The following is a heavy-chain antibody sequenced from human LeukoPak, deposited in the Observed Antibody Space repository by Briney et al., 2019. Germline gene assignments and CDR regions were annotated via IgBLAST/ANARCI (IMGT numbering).Heavy chain of an antibody. CDR2: INSDGSST. CDR1: GFTLSSYW. V-gene: IGHV3-74*03. Sequence: GGSLRLSCVASGFTLSSYWMHWVRQAPGKGLVWVSRINSDGSSTKCADSVKGRFTISRDNANNTLYLQMNSLRAEDTAVYYCAALDHGHDYWGQGTLVTVSS. CDR3: AALDHGHDY. J-gene: IGHJ4*02.